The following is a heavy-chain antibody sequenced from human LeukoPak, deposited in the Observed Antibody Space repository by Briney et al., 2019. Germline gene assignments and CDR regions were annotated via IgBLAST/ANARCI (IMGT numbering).Heavy chain of an antibody. V-gene: IGHV5-51*01. D-gene: IGHD5-18*01. CDR1: GYSFTSYW. CDR3: ARHGRIQLWLRRSDYYYGMDV. J-gene: IGHJ6*02. Sequence: GESLKISCKGSGYSFTSYWIGWVRQMPGKGLEWMGIIYPGDSDTRYSPSFQGQVTISADNSISTAYLQWSSLKASDTAMYYCARHGRIQLWLRRSDYYYGMDVWGQGTTVTVSS. CDR2: IYPGDSDT.